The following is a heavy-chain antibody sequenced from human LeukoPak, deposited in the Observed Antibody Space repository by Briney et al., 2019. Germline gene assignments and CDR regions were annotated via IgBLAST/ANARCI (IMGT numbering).Heavy chain of an antibody. CDR2: ISSSSSTI. D-gene: IGHD1-26*01. J-gene: IGHJ4*02. CDR1: GFTFSSYR. Sequence: GGSLRLSCAASGFTFSSYRMNWVRQAPGKGLEWVSYISSSSSTIYYADSVKGRFTISRDNAKNSLYLQMNSLRAEDTAVYYCTRRRLGVSDHWGQGTLVTVSS. V-gene: IGHV3-48*01. CDR3: TRRRLGVSDH.